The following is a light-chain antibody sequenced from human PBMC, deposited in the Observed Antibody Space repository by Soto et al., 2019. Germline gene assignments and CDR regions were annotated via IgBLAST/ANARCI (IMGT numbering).Light chain of an antibody. CDR2: WSS. CDR3: QQYYSLPLT. J-gene: IGKJ4*01. CDR1: QSVFYSSNNKNY. Sequence: DIVMTQSPDSLAVSLGERATINCKSSQSVFYSSNNKNYLAWYQQKPGQPPKLLFYWSSIRESGVPDRFSGSGSGTDFTLTISGLQAEDVAVYYCQQYYSLPLTFGGGTKVEIK. V-gene: IGKV4-1*01.